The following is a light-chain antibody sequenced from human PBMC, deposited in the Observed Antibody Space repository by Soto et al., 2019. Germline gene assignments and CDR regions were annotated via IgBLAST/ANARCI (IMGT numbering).Light chain of an antibody. CDR3: SSYRSSGTWV. J-gene: IGLJ3*02. Sequence: QSALTQPASVSGSPGQSITISCTGTSSDIGGYDYVSWYQQHPGKAPTLMISEVNNRPSGVSNRFSGSKSGNTASLTISGLQAEDEADYYCSSYRSSGTWVFGGGTKLTVL. CDR2: EVN. V-gene: IGLV2-14*01. CDR1: SSDIGGYDY.